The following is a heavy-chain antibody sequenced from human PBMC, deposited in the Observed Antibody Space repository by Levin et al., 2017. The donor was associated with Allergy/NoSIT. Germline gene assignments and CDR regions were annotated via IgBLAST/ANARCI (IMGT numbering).Heavy chain of an antibody. D-gene: IGHD6-13*01. CDR1: GFTFSTYA. J-gene: IGHJ4*02. Sequence: GESLKISCAASGFTFSTYAMSWVRQAPGKGLEWVSVISAGGGNTTYAESVQGRFTISRDNSKDTLYLQMNSLTAEDTAVYYCAKAGSSWYIEIDHWGQGTLVTVSS. CDR3: AKAGSSWYIEIDH. V-gene: IGHV3-23*01. CDR2: ISAGGGNT.